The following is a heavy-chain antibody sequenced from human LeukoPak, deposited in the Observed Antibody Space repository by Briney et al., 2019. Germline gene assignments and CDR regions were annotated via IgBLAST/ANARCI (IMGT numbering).Heavy chain of an antibody. Sequence: GGSLRLSCAASGFTFTDYYMTWIRQAPGMGLEWISYISRSGITIKYADSVKGRFTISRDNGENTLYLQMNSLRVDDTAVYYCARDVGYCTGGSCYSPRDYWGQGTLVTVSS. J-gene: IGHJ4*02. V-gene: IGHV3-11*04. CDR1: GFTFTDYY. CDR3: ARDVGYCTGGSCYSPRDY. D-gene: IGHD2-15*01. CDR2: ISRSGITI.